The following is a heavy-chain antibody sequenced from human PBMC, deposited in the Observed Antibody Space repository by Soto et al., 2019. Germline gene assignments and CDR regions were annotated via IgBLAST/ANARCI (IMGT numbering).Heavy chain of an antibody. CDR1: GGSVSSGSYY. V-gene: IGHV4-61*01. Sequence: SETLSLTCTVSGGSVSSGSYYWSLIRQPPGKGLEWIGYIYYSGSTNYNPSLKSRVTISIDTSKNQFSLKLSSVTAADTAVYYCASALYCSGGPCSFEPSGQGTLVTVSS. CDR2: IYYSGST. J-gene: IGHJ5*02. D-gene: IGHD2-15*01. CDR3: ASALYCSGGPCSFEP.